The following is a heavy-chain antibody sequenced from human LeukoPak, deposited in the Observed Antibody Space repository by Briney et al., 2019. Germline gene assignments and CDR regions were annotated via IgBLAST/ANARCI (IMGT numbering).Heavy chain of an antibody. J-gene: IGHJ4*02. Sequence: GASVKVSCKASGYTFTSYYMHWVRQAPGQGLEWMGIINPSGGGTSYAQKFQGRVTMTRDTSTSTVYMELSSLRSGDTAVYYCAREGSVAGSSSPIGYYFDYWGQGALVTVSS. D-gene: IGHD6-19*01. V-gene: IGHV1-46*01. CDR3: AREGSVAGSSSPIGYYFDY. CDR2: INPSGGGT. CDR1: GYTFTSYY.